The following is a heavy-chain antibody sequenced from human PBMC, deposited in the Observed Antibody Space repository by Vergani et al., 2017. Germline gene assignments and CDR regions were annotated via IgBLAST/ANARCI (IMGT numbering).Heavy chain of an antibody. CDR2: INSDGDST. CDR3: ARDGWELLDYFYYMDV. CDR1: GFTFSNYW. Sequence: VQLVESGGGLVQPGGSLRLSCTASGFTFSNYWMQWVRQAPGKGLMWVSRINSDGDSTSYADSVKGRFTISRDNAKNTLYLQMDSLRVEDTAVYYCARDGWELLDYFYYMDVWGKGTTVTVSS. D-gene: IGHD1-26*01. V-gene: IGHV3-74*01. J-gene: IGHJ6*03.